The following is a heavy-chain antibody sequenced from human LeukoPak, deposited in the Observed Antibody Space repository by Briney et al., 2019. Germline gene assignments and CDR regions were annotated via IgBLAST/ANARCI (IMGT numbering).Heavy chain of an antibody. Sequence: PSETLSLTCAVSGYSISSGYYWGWIRQPPGKGLEWIGSIYHSGSTYYNPSLKSRVTISVDTSRNQFSLKLSSVTAADTAVYYCARARGYDSDYWGQGTLVTVSS. V-gene: IGHV4-38-2*01. J-gene: IGHJ4*02. CDR1: GYSISSGYY. CDR2: IYHSGST. CDR3: ARARGYDSDY. D-gene: IGHD5-12*01.